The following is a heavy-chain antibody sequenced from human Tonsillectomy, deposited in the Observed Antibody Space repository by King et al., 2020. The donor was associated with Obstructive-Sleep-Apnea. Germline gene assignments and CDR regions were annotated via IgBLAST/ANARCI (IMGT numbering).Heavy chain of an antibody. CDR3: AGDGGIGVVMGGDLDY. CDR1: GFTFSSYA. J-gene: IGHJ4*02. Sequence: VQLVESGRGVVQPGRSLRLSCAASGFTFSSYAMHWVRQAPGKGLEWVAVISYDGSNKYYADSVKGRFTISRDNSKNTLYLQMNSLRAEDTAVYYCAGDGGIGVVMGGDLDYWGQGTLVTVSS. D-gene: IGHD3-3*01. V-gene: IGHV3-30*04. CDR2: ISYDGSNK.